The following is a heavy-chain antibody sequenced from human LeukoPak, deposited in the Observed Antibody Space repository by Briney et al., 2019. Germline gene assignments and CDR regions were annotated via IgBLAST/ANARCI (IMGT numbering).Heavy chain of an antibody. J-gene: IGHJ6*02. D-gene: IGHD3-9*01. V-gene: IGHV3-21*01. CDR2: IDFTSRYI. Sequence: PGGSLRLSCAASGFTFSSYSMNWVRQAPGKGLEWVSSIDFTSRYIYNADSVKGRFTTSRDNAKNSLDLQMNSLKVEDTAVYYCARNYDLLTMYSHYYYGLDVWGQGTTVTVSS. CDR3: ARNYDLLTMYSHYYYGLDV. CDR1: GFTFSSYS.